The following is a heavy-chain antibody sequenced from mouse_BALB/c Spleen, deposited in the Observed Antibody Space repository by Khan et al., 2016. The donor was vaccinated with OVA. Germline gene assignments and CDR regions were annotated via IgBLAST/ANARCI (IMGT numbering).Heavy chain of an antibody. CDR3: ARGGGTAPFAY. CDR1: GFTFSDYG. Sequence: EVQLLETGGGLVQPGGSRKLSCAASGFTFSDYGMAWVRQAPGKGPEWVAFISDLAYTIYYGDAVTGRFTISRENAKNTLYLEMSSLRSEDTAIYYCARGGGTAPFAYWGLGTLVTVSA. V-gene: IGHV5-15*02. CDR2: ISDLAYTI. D-gene: IGHD1-2*01. J-gene: IGHJ3*01.